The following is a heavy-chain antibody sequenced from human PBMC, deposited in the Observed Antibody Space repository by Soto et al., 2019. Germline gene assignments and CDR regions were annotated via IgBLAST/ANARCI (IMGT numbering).Heavy chain of an antibody. D-gene: IGHD6-19*01. CDR1: GYSFTSYW. V-gene: IGHV5-51*01. CDR3: ARQTAVAGYYYYYMDV. J-gene: IGHJ6*03. Sequence: GESLKISCKGSGYSFTSYWIGWVRQMPGKGLEWMGIIYPGDSDTRYSPSFQGQVTISADKSISTAYLQWSSLKASDTAMYYCARQTAVAGYYYYYMDVWGKGTTVTVSS. CDR2: IYPGDSDT.